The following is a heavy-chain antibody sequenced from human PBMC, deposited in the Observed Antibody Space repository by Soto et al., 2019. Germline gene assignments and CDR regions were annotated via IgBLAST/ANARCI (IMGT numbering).Heavy chain of an antibody. Sequence: SELSLTCTVSGGSISSYYWSWIRQPPGKGLEWIGYIYYSGSTNYNPSLKSRVTISVDTSKNQFSLKLSSVTAADTAVYYCARMYSSSWPIDYWGQGTLVTVSS. CDR3: ARMYSSSWPIDY. CDR2: IYYSGST. V-gene: IGHV4-59*01. CDR1: GGSISSYY. J-gene: IGHJ4*02. D-gene: IGHD6-13*01.